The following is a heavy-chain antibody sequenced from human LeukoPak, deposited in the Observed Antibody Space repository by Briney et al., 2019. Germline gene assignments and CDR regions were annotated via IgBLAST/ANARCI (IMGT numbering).Heavy chain of an antibody. J-gene: IGHJ4*02. Sequence: PGGTLGLSCAASGFTFSSYSMNWVRQAPGKGLEWVSSISSSSSYIYYADSVKGRFTISRDNAKNSLYQQMHSLRAEDTAVYYCARDPGWDIVATTENYWGQGTLVTVSS. CDR1: GFTFSSYS. D-gene: IGHD5-12*01. CDR2: ISSSSSYI. V-gene: IGHV3-21*01. CDR3: ARDPGWDIVATTENY.